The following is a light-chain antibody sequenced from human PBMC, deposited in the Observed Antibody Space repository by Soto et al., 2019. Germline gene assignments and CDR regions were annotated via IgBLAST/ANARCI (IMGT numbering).Light chain of an antibody. CDR2: DAS. CDR1: QSISSW. V-gene: IGKV1-5*01. J-gene: IGKJ3*01. Sequence: DIQMTKSPSTLSASVGDRVTITCRASQSISSWLAWYQQKPGKAPKLLIYDASSLESGVPSRFSGSGSGTEFTLTISSLQPDDFATYYCQQYNSYSVTFGPGTKLDIK. CDR3: QQYNSYSVT.